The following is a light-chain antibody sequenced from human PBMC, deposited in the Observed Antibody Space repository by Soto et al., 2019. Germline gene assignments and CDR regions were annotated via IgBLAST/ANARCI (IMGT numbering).Light chain of an antibody. CDR2: KAS. Sequence: DIQMTQSPSTLPASVGDRVTITCRASQSISSWLAWYQQKPGKAPKLQIYKASSLESGVPSRFSGSGSGTEFTLTISSLQTDDFATYYCQHYNSYSWTFGQGTKVEIK. CDR3: QHYNSYSWT. J-gene: IGKJ1*01. CDR1: QSISSW. V-gene: IGKV1-5*03.